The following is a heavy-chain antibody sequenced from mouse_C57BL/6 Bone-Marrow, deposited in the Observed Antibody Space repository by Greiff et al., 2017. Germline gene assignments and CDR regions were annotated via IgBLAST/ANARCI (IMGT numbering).Heavy chain of an antibody. Sequence: LVEPGASVKISCKASGYSFTDYNMNWVKQSSGKSLEWIGVINPNYGTTSYNQKFKGKATLTVDQSSSTAYMQLNSLTSEDSAVYYCARGYDYDYAMDYWGQGGSGTASS. V-gene: IGHV1-39*01. D-gene: IGHD2-4*01. J-gene: IGHJ4*01. CDR2: INPNYGTT. CDR1: GYSFTDYN. CDR3: ARGYDYDYAMDY.